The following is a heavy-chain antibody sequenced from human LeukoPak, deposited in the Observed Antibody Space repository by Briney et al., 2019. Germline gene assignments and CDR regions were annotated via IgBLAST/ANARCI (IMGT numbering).Heavy chain of an antibody. CDR2: ISYDGSNK. J-gene: IGHJ6*04. CDR3: AKGFGGYCSSTSCTMDV. D-gene: IGHD2-2*01. Sequence: GGSLRLSCAASGFTFSSYAMHWVRQAPGKGLEWVAVISYDGSNKYYADSVKGRFTISRDNSENTLYLQMNSLRAEDTAVYYCAKGFGGYCSSTSCTMDVWGKGTTVTVSS. V-gene: IGHV3-30-3*01. CDR1: GFTFSSYA.